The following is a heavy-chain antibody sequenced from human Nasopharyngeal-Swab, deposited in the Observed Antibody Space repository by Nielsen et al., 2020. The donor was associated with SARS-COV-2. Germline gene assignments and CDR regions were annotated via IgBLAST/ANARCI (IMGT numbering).Heavy chain of an antibody. D-gene: IGHD3-9*01. V-gene: IGHV1-3*01. CDR2: INAGNGNT. J-gene: IGHJ6*03. Sequence: WVRQAPGQRLEWMGWINAGNGNTKYSQKFQGRVTITRDTSASTAYMELSSLRSEDTAVYYCARKGILTGYYGHYYYMDVWGKGTTVTVSS. CDR3: ARKGILTGYYGHYYYMDV.